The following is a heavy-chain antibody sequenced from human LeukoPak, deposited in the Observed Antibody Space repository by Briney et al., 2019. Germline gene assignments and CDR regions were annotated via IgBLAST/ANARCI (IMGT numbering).Heavy chain of an antibody. CDR3: ARVAIKVGAYAFDI. CDR2: INPNSGGT. J-gene: IGHJ3*02. CDR1: GYTFTSYA. Sequence: ASVKVSCKASGYTFTSYAVHWVRQAPGQRLEWMGRINPNSGGTNYAQKFQGRVTMTRDTSISTAYMELSRLRSDDTAVYYCARVAIKVGAYAFDIWGQGTMVTVSS. V-gene: IGHV1-2*06. D-gene: IGHD1-26*01.